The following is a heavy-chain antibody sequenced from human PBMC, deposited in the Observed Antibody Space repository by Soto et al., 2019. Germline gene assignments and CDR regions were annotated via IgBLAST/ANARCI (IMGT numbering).Heavy chain of an antibody. D-gene: IGHD2-15*01. CDR3: ARVIGCSGGSCYYYYYMDV. J-gene: IGHJ6*03. CDR2: ISSSSSVI. V-gene: IGHV3-48*01. Sequence: GGSLRLSCATSGFILSDCAMNWVRQAPGKGLEWVSYISSSSSVIDYADSVKGRFTVSRDNARNSLYLQMNSLRAEDTAVYYCARVIGCSGGSCYYYYYMDVWGKGTTVTVSS. CDR1: GFILSDCA.